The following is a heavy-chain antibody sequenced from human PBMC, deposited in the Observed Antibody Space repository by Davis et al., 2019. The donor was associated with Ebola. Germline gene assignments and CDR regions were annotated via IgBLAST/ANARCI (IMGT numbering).Heavy chain of an antibody. CDR2: IYYSGST. CDR1: GGSISSSSYY. Sequence: SETLSLTCTVSGGSISSSSYYWGWIRQPPGKGLEWIGSIYYSGSTYYNPSLKSRVTISVDTSKNQFSLKLSSVTAADTAVYYCARGYSSSWYGGSPNWFDPWGQGTLVTVSS. V-gene: IGHV4-39*01. D-gene: IGHD6-13*01. CDR3: ARGYSSSWYGGSPNWFDP. J-gene: IGHJ5*02.